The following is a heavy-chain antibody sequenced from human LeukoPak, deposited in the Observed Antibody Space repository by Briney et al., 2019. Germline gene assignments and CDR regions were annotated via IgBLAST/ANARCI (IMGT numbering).Heavy chain of an antibody. Sequence: PGGSLRLSCAASGFTFSDYNMRWIRQAPGKGLEWVSSISRSGSTKYYADSVKGRFTISRDNAKNSLFLQMNSLRAENTAVYYCARVLRYCSGGNCYSGGLGYMDVWGKGTTVTISS. V-gene: IGHV3-11*01. D-gene: IGHD2-15*01. CDR1: GFTFSDYN. CDR2: ISRSGSTK. J-gene: IGHJ6*03. CDR3: ARVLRYCSGGNCYSGGLGYMDV.